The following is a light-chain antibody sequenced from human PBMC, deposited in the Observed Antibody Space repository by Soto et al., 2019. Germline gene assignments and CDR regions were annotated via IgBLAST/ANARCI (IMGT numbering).Light chain of an antibody. V-gene: IGKV1-5*03. CDR2: EAS. J-gene: IGKJ2*01. CDR1: QSISRW. CDR3: QQYNDSFPYT. Sequence: DIQMTQSPSTLSASVGDRVTITCRASQSISRWLALYQQKPGTAPKLLIYEASTLESGVPSRFSGSRSGTEFTLTVSSLQPDDFATYYCQQYNDSFPYTFGQGTKVDIK.